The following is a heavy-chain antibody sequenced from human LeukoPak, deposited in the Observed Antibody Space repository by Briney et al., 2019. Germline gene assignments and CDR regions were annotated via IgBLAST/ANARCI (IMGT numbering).Heavy chain of an antibody. V-gene: IGHV4-4*09. Sequence: SEPLSLTCTVSGASISNYYWSWIRQTPEKGLEWMGHIHSSGGSSYYPSLKCRLTLSIDTSRNQLSLKLPSVTAADTAVYFCARLGSYHDFWGQGALVTVSS. D-gene: IGHD1-26*01. J-gene: IGHJ4*02. CDR3: ARLGSYHDF. CDR2: IHSSGGS. CDR1: GASISNYY.